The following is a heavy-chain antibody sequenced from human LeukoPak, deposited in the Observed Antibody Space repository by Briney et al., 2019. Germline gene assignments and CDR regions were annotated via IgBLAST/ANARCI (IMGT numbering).Heavy chain of an antibody. CDR2: INHSGGT. V-gene: IGHV4-34*01. CDR3: ARVDQGAYYYYGMDV. J-gene: IGHJ6*02. CDR1: GGSFSGYY. Sequence: SETLSLTCAVYGGSFSGYYWSWIRQPPGKGLEWIGEINHSGGTNYNPSLKSRVTISVDTSKNQFSLKLSSVTAADTAVYYCARVDQGAYYYYGMDVWGQGTTVTVSS. D-gene: IGHD3/OR15-3a*01.